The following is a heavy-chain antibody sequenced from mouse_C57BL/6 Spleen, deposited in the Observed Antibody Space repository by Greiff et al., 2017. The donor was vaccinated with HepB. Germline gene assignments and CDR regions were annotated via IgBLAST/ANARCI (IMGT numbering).Heavy chain of an antibody. Sequence: DVKLQESGGGLVKPGGSLKLSCAASGFTFSDYGMHWVRQAPEKGLEWVAYISSGSSTIYYADTVKGRFTISRDNAKNTLFLQMTSLRSEDTAMYYCARLYGSSWYFDVWGTGTTVTVSS. D-gene: IGHD1-1*01. CDR1: GFTFSDYG. J-gene: IGHJ1*03. V-gene: IGHV5-17*01. CDR2: ISSGSSTI. CDR3: ARLYGSSWYFDV.